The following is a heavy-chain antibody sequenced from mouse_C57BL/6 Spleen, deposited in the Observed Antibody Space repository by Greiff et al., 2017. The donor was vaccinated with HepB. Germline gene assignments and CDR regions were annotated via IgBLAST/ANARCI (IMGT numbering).Heavy chain of an antibody. J-gene: IGHJ1*03. Sequence: DVKLVESGGGLVKPGGSLKLSCAASGFTFSSYAMSWVRQTPEKRLEWVATISDGGSYTYYPDNVKGRFTISRDNAKNNLYLQMSHLKSEDTAMYYCARDALRQGGYFDVWGTGTTVTVSS. CDR1: GFTFSSYA. CDR2: ISDGGSYT. D-gene: IGHD1-1*01. CDR3: ARDALRQGGYFDV. V-gene: IGHV5-4*01.